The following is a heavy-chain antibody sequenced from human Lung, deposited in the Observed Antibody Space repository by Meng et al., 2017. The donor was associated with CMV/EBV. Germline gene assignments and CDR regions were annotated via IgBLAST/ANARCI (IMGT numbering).Heavy chain of an antibody. CDR1: VYNVNING. D-gene: IGHD4-17*01. CDR2: VGAENGET. J-gene: IGHJ4*02. CDR3: ARAGAAVTTNFDF. Sequence: KASVYNVNINGITWVRQAPGQGLEWVGWVGAENGETNYRQKFQGRVTVTADTFTKTAYMEMRSLRSDDSATYYCARAGAAVTTNFDFWGQGTLVTVSS. V-gene: IGHV1-18*01.